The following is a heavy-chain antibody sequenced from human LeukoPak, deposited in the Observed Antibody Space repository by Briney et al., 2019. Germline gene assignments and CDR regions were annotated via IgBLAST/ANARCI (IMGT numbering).Heavy chain of an antibody. CDR2: INWNGGST. V-gene: IGHV3-20*04. J-gene: IGHJ5*02. D-gene: IGHD5-12*01. CDR3: AKDGVVATSDP. Sequence: GGSLRLSCAASGFTFDDYGMSWVRQAPGKGLEWVTGINWNGGSTGYADSVKGRFTISRDNAKNSLYLQMNSLRVEDTAVYYCAKDGVVATSDPWGQGTLVTVSS. CDR1: GFTFDDYG.